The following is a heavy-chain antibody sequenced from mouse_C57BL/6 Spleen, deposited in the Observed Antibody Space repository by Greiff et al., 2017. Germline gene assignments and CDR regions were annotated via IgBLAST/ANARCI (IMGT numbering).Heavy chain of an antibody. Sequence: VQLQQSGPELVKPGASVKISCKASGYTFTDYYMNWVKQSHGKSLEWIGDINPNNGGTSYNQKFKGKATLTVDKSSSTAYMELRSLTSEDSAVYYCARRWVYYAMDYWGQGTSVTVSS. CDR3: ARRWVYYAMDY. J-gene: IGHJ4*01. D-gene: IGHD2-3*01. V-gene: IGHV1-26*01. CDR1: GYTFTDYY. CDR2: INPNNGGT.